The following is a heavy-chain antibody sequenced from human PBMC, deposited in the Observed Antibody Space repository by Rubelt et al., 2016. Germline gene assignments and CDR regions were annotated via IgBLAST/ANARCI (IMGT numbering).Heavy chain of an antibody. CDR3: AREVGGGTYYFDY. Sequence: QVLLQQWGAGLLKPSETLSLTCAVYGGSFSDHYWTWIRQPPGKGLEWIGEINHSGSTNYNPSLKGRVTLSGDKSKNSFSLKLTSVTGADTAVYYCAREVGGGTYYFDYWGQGALVTVSS. D-gene: IGHD2-15*01. CDR2: INHSGST. V-gene: IGHV4-34*01. CDR1: GGSFSDHY. J-gene: IGHJ4*02.